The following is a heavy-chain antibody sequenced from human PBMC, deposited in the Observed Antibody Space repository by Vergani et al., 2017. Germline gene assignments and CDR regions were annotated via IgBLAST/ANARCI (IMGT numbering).Heavy chain of an antibody. CDR1: GYTFTNYY. CDR3: ARDRXGHSGWYSNSHFDY. Sequence: QVQLVQSGADVKKPGASVKVSCKASGYTFTNYYIHWVRQAPGQGLEWMGIINPSGGSTTYAQKFQGRLTMTRDTSTSTVYMELSSLRSEDTAVYYCARDRXGHSGWYSNSHFDYWGQGTLVTVSS. V-gene: IGHV1-46*03. J-gene: IGHJ4*02. CDR2: INPSGGST. D-gene: IGHD6-19*01.